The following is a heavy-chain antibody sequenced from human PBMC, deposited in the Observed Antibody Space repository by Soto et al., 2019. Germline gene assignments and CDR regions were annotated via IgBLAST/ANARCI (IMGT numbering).Heavy chain of an antibody. D-gene: IGHD3-3*02. V-gene: IGHV4-34*01. CDR2: INHSGST. CDR3: ARGRRIWGVVIHSAP. Sequence: TLSLTCAVYGGSFSGYYWSWIRQPPGKVLEWIGEINHSGSTNYNPSLKSRVTISVDTSKNQFSLKLSSVTAADTAVYYCARGRRIWGVVIHSAPWGPGTLVTVSS. CDR1: GGSFSGYY. J-gene: IGHJ5*02.